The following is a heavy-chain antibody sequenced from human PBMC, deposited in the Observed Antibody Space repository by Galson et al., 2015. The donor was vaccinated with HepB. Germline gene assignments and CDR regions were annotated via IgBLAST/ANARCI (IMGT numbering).Heavy chain of an antibody. V-gene: IGHV3-30*04. CDR1: GFTFSSYA. CDR3: ARDRYYYDSSGYYVGAFDI. D-gene: IGHD3-22*01. J-gene: IGHJ3*02. Sequence: SLRLSCAASGFTFSSYAMHWVRQAPGKGLEWVAVISYDGSNKYYADSVKGRFTISRDNSKNTLYLQMNSLRAEDTAVYYCARDRYYYDSSGYYVGAFDIWGQGTMVTVSS. CDR2: ISYDGSNK.